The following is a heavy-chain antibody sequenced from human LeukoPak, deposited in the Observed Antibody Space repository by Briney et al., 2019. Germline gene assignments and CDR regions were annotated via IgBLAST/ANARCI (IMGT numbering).Heavy chain of an antibody. V-gene: IGHV3-23*01. J-gene: IGHJ4*02. CDR2: ISGSGGST. Sequence: GGSLRLSCAASGFTFSSYAMSWVRQAPGKGLEWVSAISGSGGSTYYADSVKGRFTISRDNSKNTLYLQVNSLRAEDTAVYYCAKDGYYYDSSGYSPDYWGQGTLVTVSS. CDR1: GFTFSSYA. D-gene: IGHD3-22*01. CDR3: AKDGYYYDSSGYSPDY.